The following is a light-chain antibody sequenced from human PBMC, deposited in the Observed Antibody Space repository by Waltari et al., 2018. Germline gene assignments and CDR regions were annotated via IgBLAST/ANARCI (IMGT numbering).Light chain of an antibody. CDR1: QHINNH. CDR3: QQDSSYPLS. Sequence: DIQMSQSPSSLSASVGDRVTITCRASQHINNHLNWYQQKAGRGPKLLIYDGKTLTNGVPSRFSGSGFGTEFTLTISSLQSEDFGTYHCQQDSSYPLSFGGGTKVEIK. J-gene: IGKJ4*01. V-gene: IGKV1-17*01. CDR2: DGK.